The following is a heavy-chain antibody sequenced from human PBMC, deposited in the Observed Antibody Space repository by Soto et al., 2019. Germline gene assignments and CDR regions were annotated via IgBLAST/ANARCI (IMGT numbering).Heavy chain of an antibody. V-gene: IGHV3-73*02. CDR2: IRNESSDYAT. J-gene: IGHJ4*02. Sequence: EVQLVESGGGLVQPGGSLKLSCRASGFTFSGSSMHWVRQASGRGLEWVGRIRNESSDYATAYAASVKGRFTISRDDSKSTAYLQMNGLKTEDTAMYYCLTSIAAADWGQGTLVTVSS. CDR3: LTSIAAAD. D-gene: IGHD6-13*01. CDR1: GFTFSGSS.